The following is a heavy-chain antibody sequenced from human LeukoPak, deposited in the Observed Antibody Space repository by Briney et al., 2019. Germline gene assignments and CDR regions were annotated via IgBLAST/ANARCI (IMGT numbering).Heavy chain of an antibody. J-gene: IGHJ4*02. CDR3: ARELVDTSGHYYLDY. V-gene: IGHV3-21*01. Sequence: GGSLRLSCAASGFTFSSYTMNWLRQAPEKGLEWVSSISGSSRYIYYADSVKGRFTISRDYSLFLQMNSLRAEETAVYYCARELVDTSGHYYLDYWGQGTLVTVSS. CDR2: ISGSSRYI. CDR1: GFTFSSYT. D-gene: IGHD3-22*01.